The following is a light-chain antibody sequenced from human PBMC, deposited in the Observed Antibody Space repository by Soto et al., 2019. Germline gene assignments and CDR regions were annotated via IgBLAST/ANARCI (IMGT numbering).Light chain of an antibody. J-gene: IGLJ1*01. CDR2: EVS. CDR3: CSYAGSRYYV. V-gene: IGLV2-23*02. Sequence: LTQTASVSGSPGQSITISCTGPSSDVGSYNLVSWYQQHPGKAPKLMIYEVSKRPSGVSNRFSGSKSGNTASLTISGLQAEDEADYYCCSYAGSRYYVFGTGTKVTVL. CDR1: SSDVGSYNL.